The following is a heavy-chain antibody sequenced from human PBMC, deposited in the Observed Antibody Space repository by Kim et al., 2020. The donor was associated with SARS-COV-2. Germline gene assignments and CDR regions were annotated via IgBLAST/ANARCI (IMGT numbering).Heavy chain of an antibody. CDR3: ARALSIDGDYDLLFDY. CDR1: GDSVSSNSAA. CDR2: TYYRSKWYN. Sequence: SQTLSLTCAISGDSVSSNSAAWNWIRQSPSRGLEWLGRTYYRSKWYNDYAVSVKSRITINPDTSKNQFSLQLNSVTPEDTAVYYCARALSIDGDYDLLFDYWGQGTLVTVSS. J-gene: IGHJ4*02. D-gene: IGHD4-17*01. V-gene: IGHV6-1*01.